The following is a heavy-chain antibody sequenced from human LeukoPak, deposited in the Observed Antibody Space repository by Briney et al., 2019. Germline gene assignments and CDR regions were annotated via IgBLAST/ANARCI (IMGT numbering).Heavy chain of an antibody. V-gene: IGHV3-23*01. D-gene: IGHD2-15*01. J-gene: IGHJ4*02. CDR3: AKISTPEYCSGGSCYSPSFDY. CDR1: GFTFSSYA. Sequence: GRSLRLSCAASGFTFSSYAMSWVRQAPGKGLEWVSAISGSGGSTYYADSVKGRFTISRDNSKNTLYLQMNSLRAEDTAVYYCAKISTPEYCSGGSCYSPSFDYWGQGTLVTVSS. CDR2: ISGSGGST.